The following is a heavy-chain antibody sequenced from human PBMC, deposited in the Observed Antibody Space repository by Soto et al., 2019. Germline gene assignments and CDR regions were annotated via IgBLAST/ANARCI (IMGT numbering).Heavy chain of an antibody. D-gene: IGHD6-13*01. CDR3: ARDRIAAAGTGDLDY. CDR1: GFTFSSYG. CDR2: IWYDGSNK. Sequence: GGSLRLSCAASGFTFSSYGMHWVRQAPGKGLEWVAVIWYDGSNKYYADSVKGRFTISRDNSKNTLYPQMNSLRAEDTAVYYCARDRIAAAGTGDLDYWGQGTLVTVSS. J-gene: IGHJ4*02. V-gene: IGHV3-33*01.